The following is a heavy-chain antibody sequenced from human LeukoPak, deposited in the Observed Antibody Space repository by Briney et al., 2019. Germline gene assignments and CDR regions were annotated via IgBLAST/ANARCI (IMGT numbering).Heavy chain of an antibody. V-gene: IGHV3-30-3*01. CDR3: ATNLSWFDP. CDR2: ISYDGSNK. J-gene: IGHJ5*02. D-gene: IGHD3-16*01. Sequence: GGSLRLSCAASGFTFSSYAMHWVRQAPGKGLEWVAVISYDGSNKYYADSVKGRFTISRDNSKNTLYLQMNSLRAEDTAVYHCATNLSWFDPWGQGTLVTVSS. CDR1: GFTFSSYA.